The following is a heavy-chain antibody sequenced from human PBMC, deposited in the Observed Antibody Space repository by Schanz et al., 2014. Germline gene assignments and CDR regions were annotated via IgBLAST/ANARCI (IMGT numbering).Heavy chain of an antibody. CDR2: ISGNGGST. D-gene: IGHD2-21*01. V-gene: IGHV3-23*01. J-gene: IGHJ4*02. CDR3: AKGQLLSYYFDY. Sequence: VQLLESGGGLVQPGGSLRLSCAASGFTFTTNAMSWVRQPPGKGLEWVSAISGNGGSTYFADSVKGRFTISRDNSDNTLFLQMNSLRAEDTAVYYCAKGQLLSYYFDYWGQGTLVTVSS. CDR1: GFTFTTNA.